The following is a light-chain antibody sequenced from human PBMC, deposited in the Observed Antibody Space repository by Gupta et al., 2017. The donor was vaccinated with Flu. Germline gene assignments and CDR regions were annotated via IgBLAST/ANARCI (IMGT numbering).Light chain of an antibody. V-gene: IGLV2-14*01. J-gene: IGLJ1*01. CDR2: DVS. Sequence: QSALTQPASVSGSPGQAINISGSGTSSDVSGYNFVSWYQHYPGKAPKLLISDVSSRPSGVSNRFSGSKSDNAASLTISGLQAEDEADYYCISYTNRSTFVFGTGTKVTVL. CDR1: SSDVSGYNF. CDR3: ISYTNRSTFV.